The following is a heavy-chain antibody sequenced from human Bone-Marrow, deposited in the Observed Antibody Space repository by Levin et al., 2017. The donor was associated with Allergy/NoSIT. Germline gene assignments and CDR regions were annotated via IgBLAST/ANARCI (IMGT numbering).Heavy chain of an antibody. CDR3: AREGGYGSGSYYLDY. CDR1: GGTFSSYA. D-gene: IGHD3-10*01. CDR2: IIPIFGTA. Sequence: ASVKVSCKASGGTFSSYAISWVRQAPGQGLEWMGGIIPIFGTANYAQKFQGRVTITADKSTSTAYMELSSLRSEDTAVYYCAREGGYGSGSYYLDYWGQGTLVTVSS. V-gene: IGHV1-69*06. J-gene: IGHJ4*02.